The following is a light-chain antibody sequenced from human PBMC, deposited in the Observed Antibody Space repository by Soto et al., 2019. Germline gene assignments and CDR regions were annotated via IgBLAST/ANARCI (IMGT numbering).Light chain of an antibody. V-gene: IGLV3-1*01. CDR3: QAWDSSTGV. CDR1: KLGDKY. CDR2: QDS. J-gene: IGLJ1*01. Sequence: SSELTQPPSVSVSPGQTASITCSGDKLGDKYACWYQQKPGQSPVLVIYQDSKRPSGIPERFSGSNSGNTATLTISGTQAMDEADYYCQAWDSSTGVFGTETKLTVL.